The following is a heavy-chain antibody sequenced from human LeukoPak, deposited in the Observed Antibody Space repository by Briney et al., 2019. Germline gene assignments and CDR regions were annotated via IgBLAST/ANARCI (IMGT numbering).Heavy chain of an antibody. CDR1: GYTFTTYN. CDR2: ISGYNGNT. D-gene: IGHD3-22*01. CDR3: ARDRGGYDPTYFDY. Sequence: ASVKVSCKASGYTFTTYNINWVRQAPGQGLEWMGWISGYNGNTNYAQKLQGRVTMTTDTSTSTAYMELRSLRSDDTAVYYCARDRGGYDPTYFDYWGQGTLVTVSS. V-gene: IGHV1-18*01. J-gene: IGHJ4*02.